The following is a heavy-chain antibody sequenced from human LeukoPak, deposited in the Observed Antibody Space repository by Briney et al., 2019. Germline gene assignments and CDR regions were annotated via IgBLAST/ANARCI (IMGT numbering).Heavy chain of an antibody. Sequence: GGSLRLSCAASGFTFSSYSMNWVRQAPGKGLEWVSSISSSSSYIYYADSVKGRFTISRDNAKNSLYLQMNSLKAEDTGVYYCAREQINCRGDCNDYWGQGTLVTVSS. CDR2: ISSSSSYI. CDR1: GFTFSSYS. D-gene: IGHD2-21*02. J-gene: IGHJ4*02. CDR3: AREQINCRGDCNDY. V-gene: IGHV3-21*01.